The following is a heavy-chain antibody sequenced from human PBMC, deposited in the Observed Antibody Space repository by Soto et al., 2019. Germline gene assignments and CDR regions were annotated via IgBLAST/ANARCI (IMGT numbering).Heavy chain of an antibody. D-gene: IGHD1-7*01. CDR3: ARDGTNWNYVLVEGLYYFDY. Sequence: PGGSLRLSCAASGFTFSSYAMHWVRQAPGKGLEWVAVISYDGSNKYYADSVKGRFTISRDNSKNTLYLQMNSLRAEDTAVYYCARDGTNWNYVLVEGLYYFDYWGQGTLVTVSS. CDR1: GFTFSSYA. CDR2: ISYDGSNK. J-gene: IGHJ4*02. V-gene: IGHV3-30-3*01.